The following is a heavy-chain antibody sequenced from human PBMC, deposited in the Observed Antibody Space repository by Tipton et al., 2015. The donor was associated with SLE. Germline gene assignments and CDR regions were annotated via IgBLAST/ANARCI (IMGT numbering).Heavy chain of an antibody. CDR2: INHSGST. CDR3: ARDGRGVGAFFDY. D-gene: IGHD1-26*01. CDR1: GGSFSGYY. V-gene: IGHV4-34*01. J-gene: IGHJ4*02. Sequence: TLSLTCAVYGGSFSGYYWSWIRQPPGKGLEWIGEINHSGSTNYNPSLKSRVTISVDTSKNQFSLKLSSVTAADTAVYYCARDGRGVGAFFDYWGQGTLVTVSP.